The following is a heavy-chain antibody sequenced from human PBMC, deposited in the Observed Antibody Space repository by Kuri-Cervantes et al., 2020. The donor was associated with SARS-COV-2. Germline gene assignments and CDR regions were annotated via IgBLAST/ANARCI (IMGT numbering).Heavy chain of an antibody. CDR2: INWNSGNI. Sequence: SLKISCAGSGFMFVDNAMHWVRQAPGKGLEWVSGINWNSGNIGYADSVKGRFTISRDNAENTLYLQMNSLRAEDTAVYYCARASGSGWCNYYYGMDVWGQGTTVTVSS. CDR3: ARASGSGWCNYYYGMDV. V-gene: IGHV3-9*01. J-gene: IGHJ6*02. D-gene: IGHD6-19*01. CDR1: GFMFVDNA.